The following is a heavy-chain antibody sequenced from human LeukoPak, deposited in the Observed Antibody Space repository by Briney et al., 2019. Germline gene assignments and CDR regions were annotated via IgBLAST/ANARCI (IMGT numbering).Heavy chain of an antibody. CDR1: GFTFSSYW. CDR2: IKQDGSEK. D-gene: IGHD4-23*01. V-gene: IGHV3-7*01. J-gene: IGHJ6*02. CDR3: ARAPGGKGYYYYGMDV. Sequence: GGSLRLSCAASGFTFSSYWMSWVRQAPGKGLEWVANIKQDGSEKYYVDSVKGRFTISRDNAKNSLYLQMNSLRAEDTAVYYCARAPGGKGYYYYGMDVWGQGTTVTVSS.